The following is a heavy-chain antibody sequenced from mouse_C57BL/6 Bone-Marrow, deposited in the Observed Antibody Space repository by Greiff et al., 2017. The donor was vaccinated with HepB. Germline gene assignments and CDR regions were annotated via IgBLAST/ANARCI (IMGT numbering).Heavy chain of an antibody. CDR2: IDPENGDT. J-gene: IGHJ2*01. D-gene: IGHD2-10*02. V-gene: IGHV14-4*01. CDR3: TTCRVCSLYYFDY. Sequence: VQLQQSGAELVRPGASVKLSCTASGFNIKDYYMHWVKQRPEQGLEWIGWIDPENGDTEYASKFQGKATITADTSSNTSYLQLSSLPSEDTAVYYCTTCRVCSLYYFDYWGQGTTLTVSS. CDR1: GFNIKDYY.